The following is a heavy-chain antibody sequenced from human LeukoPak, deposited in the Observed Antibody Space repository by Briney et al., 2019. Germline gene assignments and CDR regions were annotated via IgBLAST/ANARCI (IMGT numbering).Heavy chain of an antibody. CDR2: LWYDGSNK. V-gene: IGHV3-33*01. Sequence: GGSLRLSCAASGFTFSSYGMHWVGHAPGKGLEGVAVLWYDGSNKYYADSVKGRFTISRDNSKNTLYLQMNSLRAEDTAVYYCARDRQYYYDSSGYKVPWYYFDYWGQGTLVTVSS. J-gene: IGHJ4*02. D-gene: IGHD3-22*01. CDR3: ARDRQYYYDSSGYKVPWYYFDY. CDR1: GFTFSSYG.